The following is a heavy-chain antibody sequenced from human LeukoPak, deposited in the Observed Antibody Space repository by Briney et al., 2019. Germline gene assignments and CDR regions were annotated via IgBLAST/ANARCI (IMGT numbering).Heavy chain of an antibody. CDR2: IYYSGST. J-gene: IGHJ5*02. CDR3: ARFGQWELLRNWFDP. CDR1: GGSVSSGSYY. D-gene: IGHD1-26*01. V-gene: IGHV4-61*01. Sequence: PSETLSLTCTVSGGSVSSGSYYWSWIRQPPGKGLEWIGYIYYSGSTNYNPSLKSRVTISVDTSKNQFSLKLSSVTAADTAVYYCARFGQWELLRNWFDPWGQGTLVTVSS.